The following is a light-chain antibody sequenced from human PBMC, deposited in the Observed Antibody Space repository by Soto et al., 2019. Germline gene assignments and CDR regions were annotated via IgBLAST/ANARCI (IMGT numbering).Light chain of an antibody. Sequence: QSVLTQPASVSGSPGQSITISCTGTSSDVGGYNYVSWYQQHPGKAPKLMIYDVSNRPSGVSNRFSGSKSGNTASLTISGLQAEDEADYYCSSYTTSGSLVFGGGTKVTV. CDR3: SSYTTSGSLV. V-gene: IGLV2-14*01. CDR2: DVS. J-gene: IGLJ2*01. CDR1: SSDVGGYNY.